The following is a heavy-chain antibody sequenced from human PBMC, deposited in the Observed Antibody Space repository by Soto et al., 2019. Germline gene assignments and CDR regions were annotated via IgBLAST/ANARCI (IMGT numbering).Heavy chain of an antibody. CDR3: AKAGGDYYYYGMDV. Sequence: GGSLRLSCAASGFTFSSYGMHWVRQAPGKGLEWVAVISYDGSNKYYADSVKGRFTISRDNSKNTLYLQMNSLRAEDTAVYYCAKAGGDYYYYGMDVWGQGTTVTVSS. J-gene: IGHJ6*02. CDR2: ISYDGSNK. CDR1: GFTFSSYG. D-gene: IGHD4-17*01. V-gene: IGHV3-30*18.